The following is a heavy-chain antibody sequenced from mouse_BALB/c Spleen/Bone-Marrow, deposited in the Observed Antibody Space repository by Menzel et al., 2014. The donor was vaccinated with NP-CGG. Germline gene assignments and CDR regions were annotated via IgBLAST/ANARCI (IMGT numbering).Heavy chain of an antibody. CDR2: SRNKANDYTT. Sequence: EVQGVESGGGLVQPGGSLRLSCATSGFTFSDFDMEWVRQPPGKRLEWIVTSRNKANDYTTEYSASVKGRFIVSRDTSKSILFLQMNALRAKDTAIYYCARKEQETGSIDDWGQGTTLTVSS. J-gene: IGHJ2*01. CDR3: ARKEQETGSIDD. CDR1: GFTFSDFD. V-gene: IGHV7-1*02. D-gene: IGHD4-1*01.